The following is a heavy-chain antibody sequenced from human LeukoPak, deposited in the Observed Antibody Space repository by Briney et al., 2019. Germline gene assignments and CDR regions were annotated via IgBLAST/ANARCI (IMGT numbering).Heavy chain of an antibody. CDR2: MNPNSGNT. J-gene: IGHJ1*01. V-gene: IGHV1-8*01. Sequence: ASVKVSCKASGYTFTSYDINWVRQATGQGLEWMGWMNPNSGNTGYAQKFQGRVTMTRNTSISTAYVELSSLRSEDTAVYYCARTEHGTAGYFQHWGQGTLVTVSS. CDR3: ARTEHGTAGYFQH. CDR1: GYTFTSYD. D-gene: IGHD1-14*01.